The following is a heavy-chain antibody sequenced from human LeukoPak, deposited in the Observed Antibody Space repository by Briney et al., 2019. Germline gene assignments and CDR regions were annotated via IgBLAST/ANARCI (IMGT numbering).Heavy chain of an antibody. J-gene: IGHJ4*02. D-gene: IGHD2-8*01. Sequence: PSETLSLTCTVSGGSISSYYWSWIRQPAGKGLEWIGEIYHSGSTNYNPSLKSRVTISVDKSKNQFSLKLSSVTAADTAVYYCARVGGVYTAKLMVYATFDYWGQGTLVTVSS. CDR3: ARVGGVYTAKLMVYATFDY. CDR2: IYHSGST. V-gene: IGHV4-59*12. CDR1: GGSISSYY.